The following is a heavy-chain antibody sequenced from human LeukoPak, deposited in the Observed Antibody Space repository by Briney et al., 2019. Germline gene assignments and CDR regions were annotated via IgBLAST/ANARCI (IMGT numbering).Heavy chain of an antibody. D-gene: IGHD1-20*01. CDR1: GVTVSTIY. J-gene: IGHJ4*02. V-gene: IGHV3-53*01. CDR3: ARDDNWNDKPFDF. Sequence: GGSLRLSCAASGVTVSTIYMGWVRQAPGKGLDWVSVIYPDGKAYYADSVKGRFTISRDNSKNTLYLQMHSLRVEDTALYYCARDDNWNDKPFDFWGQGTLVTVSS. CDR2: IYPDGKA.